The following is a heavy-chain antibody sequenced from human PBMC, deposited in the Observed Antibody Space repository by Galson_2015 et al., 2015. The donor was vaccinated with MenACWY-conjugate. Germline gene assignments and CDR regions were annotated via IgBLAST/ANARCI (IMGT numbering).Heavy chain of an antibody. J-gene: IGHJ1*01. CDR1: GDTISTNVW. V-gene: IGHV4-4*02. CDR2: IYHAGST. Sequence: SETLSLTCAISGDTISTNVWWNWVRQPPGKGLEWIGEIYHAGSTNYNPSLKSRATISVDKSKNQFSLDLSSVTAADTAVCYCARRLRSDCYCFQHWGQGTLVTVSS. CDR3: ARRLRSDCYCFQH. D-gene: IGHD2-21*02.